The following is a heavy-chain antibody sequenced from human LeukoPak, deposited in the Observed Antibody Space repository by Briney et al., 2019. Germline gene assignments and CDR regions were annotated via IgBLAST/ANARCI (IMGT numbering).Heavy chain of an antibody. CDR1: GGSISSDSYY. CDR2: IFTSGGT. J-gene: IGHJ4*02. D-gene: IGHD5-24*01. V-gene: IGHV4-61*02. CDR3: ARSGRWLQFGDL. Sequence: SETLSLTCTVSGGSISSDSYYWSWIRQPAGKGLEWIGRIFTSGGTDYNPSLKSRVTISLDTSKNQFSLKLNSVTAADTAVYYCARSGRWLQFGDLWGQGTLVTVSS.